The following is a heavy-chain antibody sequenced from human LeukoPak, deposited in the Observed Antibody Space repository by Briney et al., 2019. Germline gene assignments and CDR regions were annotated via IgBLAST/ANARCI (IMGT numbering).Heavy chain of an antibody. CDR3: ARAGGGGYNFFDY. D-gene: IGHD5-24*01. Sequence: SGGSLRLSCAASGFTFSNYAMHWVRQAPGKGLEWVAVVSYDGNNGFYADSVKGRFAISRDNSKNTLYLQMISLSAGDTAVYYCARAGGGGYNFFDYWGQGILVTVSS. V-gene: IGHV3-30*09. CDR1: GFTFSNYA. J-gene: IGHJ4*02. CDR2: VSYDGNNG.